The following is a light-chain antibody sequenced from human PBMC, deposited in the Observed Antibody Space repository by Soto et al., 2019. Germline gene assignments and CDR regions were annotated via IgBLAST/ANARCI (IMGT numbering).Light chain of an antibody. CDR3: SSYASSTTPYV. V-gene: IGLV2-14*01. J-gene: IGLJ1*01. CDR1: SSDVGAYNY. CDR2: EVS. Sequence: QSVLAQPASVSGSAGQSMTFSCTGTSSDVGAYNYVSWYQQHPGKAPKLMICEVSNRPSGVSNRFSGSKSGNTASLTISGLQTEDEADYYCSSYASSTTPYVFGTGTKVTVL.